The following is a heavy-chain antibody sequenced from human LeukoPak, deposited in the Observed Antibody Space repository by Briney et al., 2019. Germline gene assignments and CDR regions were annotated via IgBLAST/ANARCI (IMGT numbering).Heavy chain of an antibody. CDR2: ISYDGSNK. CDR3: ARDFSSSWYGTGGGFEY. CDR1: GFTLSSYA. Sequence: GGSLRLSCAASGFTLSSYAMHWVRQAPGKGLEWVAVISYDGSNKYYADSVKGRFTISRDNSKNTLYLQMNSLRAEDTAVYYCARDFSSSWYGTGGGFEYWGQGTLVTVSS. J-gene: IGHJ4*02. V-gene: IGHV3-30*04. D-gene: IGHD6-13*01.